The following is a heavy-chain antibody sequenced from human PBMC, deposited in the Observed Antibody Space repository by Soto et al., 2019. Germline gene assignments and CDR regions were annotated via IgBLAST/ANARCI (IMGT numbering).Heavy chain of an antibody. CDR3: AKSEPYGSGSYYFDY. CDR2: ISGGGGAT. D-gene: IGHD1-26*01. J-gene: IGHJ4*02. V-gene: IGHV3-23*01. CDR1: GFTFSRNA. Sequence: EVQLLESGGGLVQPGGSLRLSCAASGFTFSRNAMSWVRQAPGKGLEWVSGISGGGGATYYADSVKGRFTISRDNSKNTLYHQMNSLRAEDTAIYYCAKSEPYGSGSYYFDYWGQGTMVTVSS.